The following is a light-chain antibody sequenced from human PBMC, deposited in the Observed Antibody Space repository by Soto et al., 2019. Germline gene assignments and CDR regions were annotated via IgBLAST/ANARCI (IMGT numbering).Light chain of an antibody. CDR2: DVS. CDR1: GSDVGGYNY. V-gene: IGLV2-14*03. J-gene: IGLJ1*01. CDR3: SSLSADNTQV. Sequence: QSALTQPASVSGYPGQPLTISCAGSGSDVGGYNYVSWYQQHPCKARKLIIYDVSSRPSGGSIRFSGSTSVNTASLTISGLRSEDEAYYYCSSLSADNTQVFVNGTKLTVL.